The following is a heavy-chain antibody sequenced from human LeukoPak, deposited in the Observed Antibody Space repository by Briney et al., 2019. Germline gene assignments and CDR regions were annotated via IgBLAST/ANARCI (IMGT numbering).Heavy chain of an antibody. CDR3: ARLPGTRRHWYFDL. V-gene: IGHV4-39*01. J-gene: IGHJ2*01. Sequence: GSIYYSGSTYYNPSLKSRVTISVDTSKNQFSLKLSSVTAADTAVYYCARLPGTRRHWYFDLWGRGTLVTVSS. CDR2: IYYSGST. D-gene: IGHD1-1*01.